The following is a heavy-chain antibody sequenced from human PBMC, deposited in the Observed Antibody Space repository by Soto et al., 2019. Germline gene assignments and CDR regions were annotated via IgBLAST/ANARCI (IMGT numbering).Heavy chain of an antibody. D-gene: IGHD2-2*01. CDR2: INSDGSST. J-gene: IGHJ6*02. CDR1: GFTFSSYW. CDR3: ARDLFTSYYYYGMDV. V-gene: IGHV3-74*01. Sequence: GGSLRLSCAASGFTFSSYWMHWVRQAPGKGLVWVSRINSDGSSTSYADSVKGRFTISRDNAKNTLYLQMNSLRAEDTAVYYCARDLFTSYYYYGMDVWGQGTTVPVSS.